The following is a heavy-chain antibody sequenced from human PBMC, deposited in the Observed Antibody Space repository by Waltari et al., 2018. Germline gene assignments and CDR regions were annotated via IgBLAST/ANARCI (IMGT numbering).Heavy chain of an antibody. J-gene: IGHJ6*03. D-gene: IGHD3-10*01. CDR3: ARDGSPPPQGPRLRGDYYMDV. CDR2: ISSSSSYI. V-gene: IGHV3-21*01. Sequence: EVQLVESGGGLVKPGGSLRLSCAASGFTFSSYSMNWVRQAPGTGLEWVASISSSSSYIDYADAGKGRFTISRDNAKNSLYLQMNSLRAEDTAVYDCARDGSPPPQGPRLRGDYYMDVWGKGTTVTVSS. CDR1: GFTFSSYS.